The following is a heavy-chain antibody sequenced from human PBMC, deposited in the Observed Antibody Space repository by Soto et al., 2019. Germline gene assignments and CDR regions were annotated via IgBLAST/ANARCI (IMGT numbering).Heavy chain of an antibody. D-gene: IGHD3-22*01. CDR1: GYTFTSYG. V-gene: IGHV1-18*04. Sequence: QVQLVQSGAEVKKPGASVKVSCKASGYTFTSYGISWVRQAPGQGLEWMGWISAYNGNTNYAQKLQGRVTMTTDTSTSTAYMELRSQRSDDTAVYYCARRFTSYYYDSSGSDAFDIWGQGTMVTVSS. CDR2: ISAYNGNT. J-gene: IGHJ3*02. CDR3: ARRFTSYYYDSSGSDAFDI.